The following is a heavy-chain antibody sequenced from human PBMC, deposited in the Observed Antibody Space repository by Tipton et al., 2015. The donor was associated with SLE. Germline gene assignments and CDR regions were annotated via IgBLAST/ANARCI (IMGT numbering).Heavy chain of an antibody. V-gene: IGHV4-34*01. D-gene: IGHD4-17*01. CDR1: GGSFSGYY. CDR3: ARAGYYGDYAQSL. CDR2: INHSGST. J-gene: IGHJ2*01. Sequence: TLSLTCAVYGGSFSGYYWSWIRRPPGKGLEWIGEINHSGSTNYNPSLKSRVTISVDTSKNQFSLKLSSVTAADTAVYYCARAGYYGDYAQSLWGRGPLVTVSS.